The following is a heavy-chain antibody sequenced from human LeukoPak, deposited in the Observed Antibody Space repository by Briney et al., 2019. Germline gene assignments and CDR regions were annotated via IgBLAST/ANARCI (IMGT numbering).Heavy chain of an antibody. V-gene: IGHV3-48*01. J-gene: IGHJ6*02. CDR1: GFTFSSYS. Sequence: GGSLRLSCAASGFTFSSYSMNWVRQAPGKGLEWVSYISSGSSAIYYADSVKGRFTISRDNAKNSLYLQMNSLRAEDTAVYYCAREMGRYYAMDVWGQGTTVTVSS. CDR2: ISSGSSAI. D-gene: IGHD2-8*01. CDR3: AREMGRYYAMDV.